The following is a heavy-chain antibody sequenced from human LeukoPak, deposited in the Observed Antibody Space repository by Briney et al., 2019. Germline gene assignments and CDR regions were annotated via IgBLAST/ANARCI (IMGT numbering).Heavy chain of an antibody. J-gene: IGHJ4*02. V-gene: IGHV3-66*01. D-gene: IGHD4-11*01. CDR3: AKYVLADDFRPPFY. CDR1: GLTVSSY. CDR2: IYSGGSI. Sequence: GGSLRLSCAASGLTVSSYMSWVRQAPGKGLEWVSVIYSGGSIYYADSVKGRFTVSRDNSKNTLYLQMNSLRAEDTAVYYCAKYVLADDFRPPFYWGPGTLVTVSS.